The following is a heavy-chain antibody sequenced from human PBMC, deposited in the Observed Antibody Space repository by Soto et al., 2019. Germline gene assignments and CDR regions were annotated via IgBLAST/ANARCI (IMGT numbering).Heavy chain of an antibody. V-gene: IGHV1-69*02. CDR1: GGTFSSYT. CDR3: ARGSLFGYGGKSAGAFDI. CDR2: IIPILGIA. Sequence: GASVKVSCKASGGTFSSYTISWVRQAPGQGLEWMGRIIPILGIANYAQKFQGRVTITADKSTSTAYMELSSLRSEDTAVYYCARGSLFGYGGKSAGAFDIWGQGTMVTVSS. D-gene: IGHD4-17*01. J-gene: IGHJ3*02.